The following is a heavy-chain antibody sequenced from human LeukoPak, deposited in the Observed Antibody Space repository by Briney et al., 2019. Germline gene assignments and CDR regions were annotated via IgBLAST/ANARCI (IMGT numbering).Heavy chain of an antibody. V-gene: IGHV4-39*01. Sequence: SETLSLTCIVSGGSISGSSYNWGWIRQPPGKGLEWIGSIDNSGSTYYNPSLNSRVTISVDTSKDQLSLTLNSVSAADTAVYYCARPPGIAAAWFDPWGQGTPVTVSS. CDR1: GGSISGSSYN. CDR2: IDNSGST. CDR3: ARPPGIAAAWFDP. D-gene: IGHD6-13*01. J-gene: IGHJ5*02.